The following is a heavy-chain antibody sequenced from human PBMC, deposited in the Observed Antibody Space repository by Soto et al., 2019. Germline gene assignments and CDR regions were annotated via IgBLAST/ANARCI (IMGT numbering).Heavy chain of an antibody. CDR3: AKDRTTVREIDY. CDR2: ISGSGGST. V-gene: IGHV3-23*01. CDR1: GFTFSSYA. D-gene: IGHD1-7*01. J-gene: IGHJ4*02. Sequence: EVQLLESGGGLVQPGGSLRLSCAASGFTFSSYAMNWVRQAPGKELEWVSVISGSGGSTYYADSVQGRFTISRDNSKNTLYLQMNSLRAEDTAVYYRAKDRTTVREIDYWGQGTLVTVSS.